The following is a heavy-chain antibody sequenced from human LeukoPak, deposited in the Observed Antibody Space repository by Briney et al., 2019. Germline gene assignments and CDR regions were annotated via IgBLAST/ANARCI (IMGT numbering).Heavy chain of an antibody. Sequence: SETLSLSCALYGGSFSDYYWTWIRQPPGKGLEWIGEINHGGSTNYNPSLKSRAIISVDTSKNQFSLKLSSLTAADTAMYYCARREIYDSSGYYYFDYWGQGTLVTVSS. J-gene: IGHJ4*02. CDR1: GGSFSDYY. CDR3: ARREIYDSSGYYYFDY. CDR2: INHGGST. D-gene: IGHD3-22*01. V-gene: IGHV4-34*01.